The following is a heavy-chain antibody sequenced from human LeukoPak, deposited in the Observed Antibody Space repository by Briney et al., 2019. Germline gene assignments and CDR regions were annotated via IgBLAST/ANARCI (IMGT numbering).Heavy chain of an antibody. CDR1: GFTFTTYW. CDR3: ARDAVDTANAV. CDR2: INSDGSIT. V-gene: IGHV3-74*01. J-gene: IGHJ6*02. Sequence: GGSLRLSCAASGFTFTTYWMHWVRQAPGKGLVWVSHINSDGSITSYADSVKGRFTISRDNAKNTLYLQMNSLRAEDTAVYYCARDAVDTANAVWGQGTTVTVS. D-gene: IGHD5-18*01.